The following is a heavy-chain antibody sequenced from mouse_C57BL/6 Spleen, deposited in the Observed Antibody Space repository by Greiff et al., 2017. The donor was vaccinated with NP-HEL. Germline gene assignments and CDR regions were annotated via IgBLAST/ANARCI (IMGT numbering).Heavy chain of an antibody. Sequence: EVQLVESGGGLVKPGGSLKLSCAASGFTFSSYAMSWVRQTPEKRLEWVATISDGGSYTYYPDNVKGRFTISRDNAKNNLYLQMSHLKSEDTAMYYCARDGATTVVATDYFDYWGQGTTLTVSS. CDR1: GFTFSSYA. CDR2: ISDGGSYT. V-gene: IGHV5-4*01. D-gene: IGHD1-1*01. CDR3: ARDGATTVVATDYFDY. J-gene: IGHJ2*01.